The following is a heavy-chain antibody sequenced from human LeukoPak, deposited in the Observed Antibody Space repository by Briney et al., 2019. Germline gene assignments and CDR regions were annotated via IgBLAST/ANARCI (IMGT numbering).Heavy chain of an antibody. J-gene: IGHJ5*02. Sequence: GGSLRLSCAASGFTFSSYAMSWVRQAPGKGQEWVSAISGSGGSTYYADSVKGRFTISRDNSKNTLYLQMNSLRAEDTAVYYCAKRAQQWLVMAWFDPWGQGTLVTVSS. CDR3: AKRAQQWLVMAWFDP. CDR2: ISGSGGST. CDR1: GFTFSSYA. V-gene: IGHV3-23*01. D-gene: IGHD6-19*01.